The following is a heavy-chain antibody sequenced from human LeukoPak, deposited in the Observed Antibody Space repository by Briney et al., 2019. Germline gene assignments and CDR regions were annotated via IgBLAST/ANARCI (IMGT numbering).Heavy chain of an antibody. D-gene: IGHD1-26*01. CDR2: IYYSGST. V-gene: IGHV4-30-4*08. Sequence: SETLSLTCTVSGGSISSGDYYWSWIRQPPGKGLEWIGYIYYSGSTNYNPSLKSRVTISVDTSKNQFSLKLSSVTAADTAVYYCARGIGGATTIYYYYYYYMDVWGKGTTVTVSS. CDR1: GGSISSGDYY. J-gene: IGHJ6*03. CDR3: ARGIGGATTIYYYYYYYMDV.